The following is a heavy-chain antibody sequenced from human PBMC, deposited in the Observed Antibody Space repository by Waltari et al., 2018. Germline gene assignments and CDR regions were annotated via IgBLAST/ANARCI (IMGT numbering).Heavy chain of an antibody. CDR2: DGCDGNKI. J-gene: IGHJ3*01. CDR1: GFIFRSHG. CDR3: AEDGDCGRTEYNAFEV. Sequence: AQLLESGGVVVQPGRSLRLACAASGFIFRSHGMHWVRPTSGRGLGLGRFDGCDGNKIYDADSVRWRLTSSRDNTNNIPCLQMNSLRPEDSCVYFCAEDGDCGRTEYNAFEVWGQGTVVTVSP. V-gene: IGHV3-30-3*02. D-gene: IGHD2-21*02.